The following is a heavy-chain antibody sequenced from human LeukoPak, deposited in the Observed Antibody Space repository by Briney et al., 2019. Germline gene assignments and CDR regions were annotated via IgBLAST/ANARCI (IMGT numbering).Heavy chain of an antibody. CDR1: GGSFSGYY. Sequence: SETLSLTRAVYGGSFSGYYWSWIRQPPGKGLEWIGEIDHSGSTNYNPSLKSRVTISVDTSKNQFSLKLSSVTAADTAVYYCARLGEARAYYYGSGSSSMNYYYYGMDVWGQGTTVTVSS. J-gene: IGHJ6*02. V-gene: IGHV4-34*01. D-gene: IGHD3-10*01. CDR2: IDHSGST. CDR3: ARLGEARAYYYGSGSSSMNYYYYGMDV.